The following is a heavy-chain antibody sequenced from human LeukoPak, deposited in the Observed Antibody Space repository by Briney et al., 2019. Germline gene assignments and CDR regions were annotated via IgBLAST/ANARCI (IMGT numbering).Heavy chain of an antibody. CDR3: ARGGGTVVIGRLAS. CDR2: IQTDGRDK. V-gene: IGHV3-30*02. CDR1: GIDFRASG. J-gene: IGHJ4*02. D-gene: IGHD2-2*01. Sequence: GGSLRLSCAASGIDFRASGMHWVRQAPGMGLEWVTFIQTDGRDKYYAASVAGRFTISRDNSKNTVYLNMNNLRPDDTALYYCARGGGTVVIGRLASGGQETLVTVSS.